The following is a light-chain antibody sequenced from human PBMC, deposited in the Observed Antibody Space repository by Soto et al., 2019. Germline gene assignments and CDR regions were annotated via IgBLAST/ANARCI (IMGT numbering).Light chain of an antibody. J-gene: IGKJ5*01. CDR3: QQSYSVPIT. CDR1: ESISSH. Sequence: DIQMTQSPSSLSASVGDRVTITCRASESISSHLNWYQQKSGRAPQLLIHAASTLQTGVHSRFSGSGSGTDFTLTIRSLQPEDFATYYCQQSYSVPITFGQGTRLEI. CDR2: AAS. V-gene: IGKV1-39*01.